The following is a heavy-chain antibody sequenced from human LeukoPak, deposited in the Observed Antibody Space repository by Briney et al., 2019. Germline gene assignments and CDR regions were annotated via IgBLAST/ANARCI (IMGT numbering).Heavy chain of an antibody. CDR2: IYTGDST. CDR3: VRDAVRGFYYGMDV. Sequence: GGSLRLSCAASGFVVSSNSMNWVRQAPGRGLEWVSVIYTGDSTYYADSVEGRFTISRDNSKNTMYLQMSSLRAEDTALYYCVRDAVRGFYYGMDVWGQGTTVTVSS. CDR1: GFVVSSNS. J-gene: IGHJ6*02. D-gene: IGHD3-10*01. V-gene: IGHV3-53*01.